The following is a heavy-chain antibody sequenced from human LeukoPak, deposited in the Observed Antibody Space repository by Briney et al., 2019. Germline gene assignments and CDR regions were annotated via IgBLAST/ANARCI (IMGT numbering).Heavy chain of an antibody. D-gene: IGHD2-8*01. V-gene: IGHV4-39*01. J-gene: IGHJ4*02. Sequence: SETLSLTCTVSGGSISSSSYYWGWIRQPPGKGLEWIGSIYYSGSTYYNPSLKSRVTISVDTSKNQFSLKLSSVTAADTAVYYCASLYGGLFDYWGQGTLVTVSS. CDR1: GGSISSSSYY. CDR2: IYYSGST. CDR3: ASLYGGLFDY.